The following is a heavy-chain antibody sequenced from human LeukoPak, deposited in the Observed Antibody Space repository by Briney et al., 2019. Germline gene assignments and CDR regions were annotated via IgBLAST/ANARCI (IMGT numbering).Heavy chain of an antibody. D-gene: IGHD7-27*01. Sequence: GGSLRLSCAASGFTFSSYGTHWVRQAPGKGLDCVAFIQYDGSNIYYSDSVKGRFTISRDNSKNTLYLQMNSLRGEDTAIYFCAKYSRTGDPFDYWGQGTLVAVSS. V-gene: IGHV3-30*02. CDR3: AKYSRTGDPFDY. CDR2: IQYDGSNI. CDR1: GFTFSSYG. J-gene: IGHJ4*02.